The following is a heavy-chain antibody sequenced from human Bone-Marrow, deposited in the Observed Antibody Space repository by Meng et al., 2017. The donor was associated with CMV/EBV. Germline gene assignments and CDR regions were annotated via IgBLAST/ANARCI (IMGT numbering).Heavy chain of an antibody. J-gene: IGHJ6*02. V-gene: IGHV1-69*05. Sequence: SVKVSCKASGGTFSSYAISWVRQAPGQGLEWMGGIIPIFGTANYAQKFQGRVTITTDESTSTAYMELSSLRSEDTAVYYCARVALLTYYYDSSPMDVCGQGTTVTVSS. D-gene: IGHD3-22*01. CDR1: GGTFSSYA. CDR3: ARVALLTYYYDSSPMDV. CDR2: IIPIFGTA.